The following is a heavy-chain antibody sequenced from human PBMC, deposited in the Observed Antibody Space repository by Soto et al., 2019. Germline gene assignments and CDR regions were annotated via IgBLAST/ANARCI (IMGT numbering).Heavy chain of an antibody. V-gene: IGHV1-69*06. CDR3: ARADY. CDR1: GAPLSSYP. J-gene: IGHJ4*02. Sequence: VQLLQSGAEVKKPGSSLKFSGKASGAPLSSYPFTGWRQAPGQGLEWMGGIIPIFGTANYAQKFQGRVTMTRNTSISTAYMELSSLRSEDTAVYYCARADYWGQGTLVTVSS. CDR2: IIPIFGTA.